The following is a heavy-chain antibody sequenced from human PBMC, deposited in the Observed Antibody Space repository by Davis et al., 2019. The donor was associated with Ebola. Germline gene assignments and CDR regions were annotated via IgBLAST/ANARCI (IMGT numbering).Heavy chain of an antibody. CDR1: GFTFSSYA. J-gene: IGHJ4*02. CDR2: ISGSGGST. Sequence: GESLKISCAASGFTFSSYAMSWVRQAPGKGLEWVSAISGSGGSTYYADSVKGRFTISRDNSKNTLYLQMNSLRAEDTAVYYCAKDYYYDSSGYSDYWGQGTLVTVSS. D-gene: IGHD3-22*01. CDR3: AKDYYYDSSGYSDY. V-gene: IGHV3-23*01.